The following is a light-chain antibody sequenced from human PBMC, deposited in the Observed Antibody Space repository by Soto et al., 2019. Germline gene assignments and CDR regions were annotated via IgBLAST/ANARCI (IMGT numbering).Light chain of an antibody. CDR3: QQYDTSPVT. J-gene: IGKJ2*01. CDR2: GAS. Sequence: EIVLTQSPGTVSLSPGERATLSCRASQSVSSTYLAWYQQKSGQAPRLLIYGASTRATGIPDRISGSGSGTDFTLTISRVEPEDFAVYYCQQYDTSPVTFGQGTNLEI. V-gene: IGKV3-20*01. CDR1: QSVSSTY.